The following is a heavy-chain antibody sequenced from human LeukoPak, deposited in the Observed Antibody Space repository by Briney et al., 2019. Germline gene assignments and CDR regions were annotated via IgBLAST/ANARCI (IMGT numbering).Heavy chain of an antibody. CDR3: ARDYSSMGRNWFGP. CDR1: GYSFTVYS. J-gene: IGHJ5*02. V-gene: IGHV1-18*01. D-gene: IGHD6-13*01. CDR2: SSTDNGGT. Sequence: ASVTVSFTCSGYSFTVYSLSWDRQAPGQGLEWMGWSSTDNGGTKYSQKCQGRVTMITDTSTNIAYMELRSLRSDDTAVYYCARDYSSMGRNWFGPWGQGTLVTVSS.